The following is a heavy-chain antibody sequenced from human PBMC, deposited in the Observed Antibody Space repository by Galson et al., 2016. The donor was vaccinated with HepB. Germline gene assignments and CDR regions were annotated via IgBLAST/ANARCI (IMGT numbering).Heavy chain of an antibody. J-gene: IGHJ4*02. CDR3: ARDDYFRLGY. Sequence: SLRLSCAVSGITFRSYTMNWVRQAPGKGLEWIAWITSSRDTMYYADSVKGRFTISRDNAKNSLYLEMNSLRDEDTAVYYCARDDYFRLGYWGQGTLVTVSS. CDR1: GITFRSYT. D-gene: IGHD3-16*01. V-gene: IGHV3-48*02. CDR2: ITSSRDTM.